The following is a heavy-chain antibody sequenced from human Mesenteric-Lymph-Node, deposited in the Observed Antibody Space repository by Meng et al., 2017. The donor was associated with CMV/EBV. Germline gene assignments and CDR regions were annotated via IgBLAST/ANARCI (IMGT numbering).Heavy chain of an antibody. CDR3: ASTAYQLLRNNWFDP. Sequence: SETLSPTCAVYGGSFSGYYWSWIRQPPGEGLEWIGEINHSGSTNYNPSLKSRVTISVDTSKNQFSLKLSSVTAADTAVYYCASTAYQLLRNNWFDPWGQGTLVTVSS. J-gene: IGHJ5*02. CDR2: INHSGST. V-gene: IGHV4-34*01. D-gene: IGHD2-2*01. CDR1: GGSFSGYY.